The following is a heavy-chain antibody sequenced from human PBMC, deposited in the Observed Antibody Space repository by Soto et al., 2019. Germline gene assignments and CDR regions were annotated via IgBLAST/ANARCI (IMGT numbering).Heavy chain of an antibody. CDR2: IFRTGST. CDR1: GASIISGDSY. J-gene: IGHJ4*02. V-gene: IGHV4-31*11. D-gene: IGHD2-2*01. Sequence: SETLSLTCAVSGASIISGDSYWVCIRQGPGKGLELIGYIFRTGSTYYNPSLKSRVTISLDSSKNQFSLKLTSATAADTAVYFCAREPYCTSATCFIHFDSWGQGSLVTVSS. CDR3: AREPYCTSATCFIHFDS.